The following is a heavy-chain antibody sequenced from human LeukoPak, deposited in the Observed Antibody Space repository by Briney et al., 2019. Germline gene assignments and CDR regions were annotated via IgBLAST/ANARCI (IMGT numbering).Heavy chain of an antibody. V-gene: IGHV4-39*01. CDR1: GGSISNSSYY. J-gene: IGHJ4*02. CDR3: ARHWVVTPNY. D-gene: IGHD4-23*01. Sequence: SETLSLTCIVSGGSISNSSYYWGWIRQPSGKGLEWIVSIYYSGSAYYNPSLKSRVTISVDTSKNQFSLKLTSVTAADTAVYYCARHWVVTPNYWGQGTLVTVSS. CDR2: IYYSGSA.